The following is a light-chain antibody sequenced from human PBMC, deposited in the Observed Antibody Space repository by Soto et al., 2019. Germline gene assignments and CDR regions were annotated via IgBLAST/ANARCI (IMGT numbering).Light chain of an antibody. CDR2: EVS. CDR1: SSDVGSSKF. J-gene: IGLJ1*01. CDR3: SSYTSSRTDV. Sequence: QSALTQPASVSGSPGQSITISCTGTSSDVGSSKFVSWYQLHPGKAPKLMVYEVSNRPSGVSNRFSGSKSGNTAALTISGLQAEDEADYHCSSYTSSRTDVFGTGTKVTVL. V-gene: IGLV2-14*01.